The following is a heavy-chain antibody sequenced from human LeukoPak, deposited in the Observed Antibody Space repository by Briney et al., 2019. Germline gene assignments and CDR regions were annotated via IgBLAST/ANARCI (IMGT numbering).Heavy chain of an antibody. V-gene: IGHV3-53*01. Sequence: PGGSLRLSCAASGFTVSSNYMNWVRQAPGKGLEWVSVIYSGGSTYYADSVKGRFTISRDNSKNTLYLQMNSLRAEDTAVYYCAREGAYSGSYFDYWGQGTLVTVSS. CDR3: AREGAYSGSYFDY. D-gene: IGHD1-26*01. J-gene: IGHJ4*02. CDR2: IYSGGST. CDR1: GFTVSSNY.